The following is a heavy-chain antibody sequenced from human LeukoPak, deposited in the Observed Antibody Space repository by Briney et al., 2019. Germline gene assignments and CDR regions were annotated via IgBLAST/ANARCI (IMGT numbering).Heavy chain of an antibody. CDR1: GYNFPIYW. Sequence: GESLKISCQGSGYNFPIYWIGWVRQMPGQGLEWMGIIYPDDSNTIYGPSFQGQVTISADKSISTAYLQWNSLKASDTAMYYCARGHHVVVATATWASDAFDLWGQGTMVIVSS. D-gene: IGHD2-21*02. CDR2: IYPDDSNT. J-gene: IGHJ3*01. CDR3: ARGHHVVVATATWASDAFDL. V-gene: IGHV5-51*01.